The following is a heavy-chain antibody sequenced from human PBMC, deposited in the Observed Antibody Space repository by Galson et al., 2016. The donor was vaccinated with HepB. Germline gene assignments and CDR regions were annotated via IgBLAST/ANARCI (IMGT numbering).Heavy chain of an antibody. Sequence: SLRLSCAASGFDFSSYRMNWVRQAPGKGLDWVATISSSSNFIYYADSVKGRFTISRDNAEDSLDLQMNSLRADDTGVYYCAKRIIVESSGGMDVWGQGTTVTVSS. CDR2: ISSSSNFI. D-gene: IGHD1-26*01. V-gene: IGHV3-21*04. CDR3: AKRIIVESSGGMDV. J-gene: IGHJ6*02. CDR1: GFDFSSYR.